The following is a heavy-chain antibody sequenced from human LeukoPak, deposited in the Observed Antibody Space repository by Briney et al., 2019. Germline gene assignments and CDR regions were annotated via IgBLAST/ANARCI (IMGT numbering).Heavy chain of an antibody. D-gene: IGHD6-13*01. CDR2: VYSGGGT. V-gene: IGHV4-61*02. CDR3: ARDGPVFSSSWYMGYNWFDP. CDR1: GGSISSGSYY. Sequence: PSETLSLTCTVSGGSISSGSYYWSWIRQSAGKGLEWIGRVYSGGGTNYNPSLKSRVTISVDTSKNQFSLKLSSVTAADTAVYYCARDGPVFSSSWYMGYNWFDPWGQGTLVTVSS. J-gene: IGHJ5*02.